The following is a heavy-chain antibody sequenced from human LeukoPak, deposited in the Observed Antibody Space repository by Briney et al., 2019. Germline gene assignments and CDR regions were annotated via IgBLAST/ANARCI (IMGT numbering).Heavy chain of an antibody. J-gene: IGHJ6*03. CDR1: GFTVSNNY. CDR2: IYSGGTT. CDR3: AKAQIVVVPAAMLWYAYYYYYMDV. V-gene: IGHV3-53*05. D-gene: IGHD2-2*01. Sequence: PGGSLRLSCAASGFTVSNNYMNWVRQAPGKGLEWVSLIYSGGTTYYADSVKGRFTISRDNSKNTLYLQMNSLRAEDTAVYYCAKAQIVVVPAAMLWYAYYYYYMDVWGKGTTVTVSS.